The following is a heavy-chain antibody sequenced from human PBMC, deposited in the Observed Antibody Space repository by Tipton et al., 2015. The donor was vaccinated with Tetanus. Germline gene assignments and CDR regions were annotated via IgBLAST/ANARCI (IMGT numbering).Heavy chain of an antibody. CDR3: ARDRAMDDS. J-gene: IGHJ4*02. V-gene: IGHV3-7*01. Sequence: GSLRLSCPASGLTFSSYWMSWARQAPGKGLEWVANINEDGSVQNYVDSLKGRVTISRDNAKNLLYLQMNSLRGEDTAVYYCARDRAMDDSWGQGTLVTVSS. CDR1: GLTFSSYW. CDR2: INEDGSVQ. D-gene: IGHD5-18*01.